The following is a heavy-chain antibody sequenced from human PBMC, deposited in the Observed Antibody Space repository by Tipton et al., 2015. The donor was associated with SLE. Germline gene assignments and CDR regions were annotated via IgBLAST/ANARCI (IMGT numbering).Heavy chain of an antibody. CDR1: GGSIISSSYY. V-gene: IGHV4-39*07. CDR2: IYYSGST. CDR3: ARVARIVGATLFDY. D-gene: IGHD1-26*01. Sequence: TLSLTCTVSGGSIISSSYYWGWIRQPPGKGLEWIGSIYYSGSTYYNPSLKSRVTISVDTSKNQFSLKLSSVTAADTAVYYCARVARIVGATLFDYWGQGTLVTVSS. J-gene: IGHJ4*02.